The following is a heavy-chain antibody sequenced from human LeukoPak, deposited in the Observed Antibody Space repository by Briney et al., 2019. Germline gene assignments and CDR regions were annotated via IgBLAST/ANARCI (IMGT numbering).Heavy chain of an antibody. V-gene: IGHV3-23*01. CDR2: ISGSGGST. D-gene: IGHD3-10*01. J-gene: IGHJ6*03. Sequence: PGGSLRLSCAASGFTFSSYAMSWVRQAPGKGLEWVSAISGSGGSTYYADSVKGWFTISRDNSKNTLYLQMNSLRAEDTAVYYCAKGGTGSGSYYKNYYYYYYYMDVWGKGTTVTVSS. CDR1: GFTFSSYA. CDR3: AKGGTGSGSYYKNYYYYYYYMDV.